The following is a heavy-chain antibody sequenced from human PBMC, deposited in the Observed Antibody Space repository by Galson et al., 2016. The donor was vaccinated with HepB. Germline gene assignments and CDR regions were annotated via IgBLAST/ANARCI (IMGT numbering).Heavy chain of an antibody. D-gene: IGHD1-1*01. V-gene: IGHV3-23*01. CDR3: AKATTGYWYFDL. CDR1: GFIFSDFG. J-gene: IGHJ2*01. Sequence: CAASGFIFSDFGMHWVRQAPGKGLEWVSDISGSGGTTYYVDSAKGRFTMSRDNSKNTLYLQMNSLRAEDTAVYYCAKATTGYWYFDLWGRGTLVTVSS. CDR2: ISGSGGTT.